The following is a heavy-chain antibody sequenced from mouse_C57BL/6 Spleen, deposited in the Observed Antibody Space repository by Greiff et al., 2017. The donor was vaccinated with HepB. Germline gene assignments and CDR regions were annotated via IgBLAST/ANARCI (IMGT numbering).Heavy chain of an antibody. CDR1: GFTFSDYG. Sequence: EVKLVESGGGLVKPGGSLKLSCAASGFTFSDYGMHWVRQAPEKGLEWVAYISSGSSTIYYADTVKGRFTISRDNAKNTLFLQMTSLRSEDTAMYYCAIGITTVPVGGYYAMDYWGQGTSVTVSS. D-gene: IGHD1-1*01. CDR2: ISSGSSTI. CDR3: AIGITTVPVGGYYAMDY. J-gene: IGHJ4*01. V-gene: IGHV5-17*01.